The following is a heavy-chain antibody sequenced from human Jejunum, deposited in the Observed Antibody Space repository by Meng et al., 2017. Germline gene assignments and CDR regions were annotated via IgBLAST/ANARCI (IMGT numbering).Heavy chain of an antibody. CDR2: MNPNSDNT. J-gene: IGHJ4*02. CDR1: GYTFTNYD. CDR3: ARGRRAFYFDS. Sequence: ASVKVSCKTSGYTFTNYDINWVRQATGQGLEWIGRMNPNSDNTGYAQNFQGRVTFTTNTSISTAYMELTSLTSEDTAVYFCARGRRAFYFDSWGQGTLVTVSS. V-gene: IGHV1-8*03. D-gene: IGHD3-22*01.